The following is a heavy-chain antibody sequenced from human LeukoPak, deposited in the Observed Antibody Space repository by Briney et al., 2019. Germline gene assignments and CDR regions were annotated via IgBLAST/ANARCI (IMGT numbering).Heavy chain of an antibody. CDR3: ARDSSGWYHWFDP. Sequence: GASVKVSCKASEYTFTGYYMHWVRQATGQGLEWMGWMNPNSGNTAYAQKFQGRVTMTRNTSISTAYMELSSLRSEDTAVYYCARDSSGWYHWFDPWGQGTLVTVAS. CDR2: MNPNSGNT. CDR1: EYTFTGYY. V-gene: IGHV1-8*02. J-gene: IGHJ5*02. D-gene: IGHD6-19*01.